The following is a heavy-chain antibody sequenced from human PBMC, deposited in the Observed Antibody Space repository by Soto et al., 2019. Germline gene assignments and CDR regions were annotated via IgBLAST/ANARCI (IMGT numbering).Heavy chain of an antibody. V-gene: IGHV1-2*02. J-gene: IGHJ6*02. CDR2: INPNSGDT. D-gene: IGHD1-26*01. Sequence: QVQLVQSGAEVKKPGASVKFSCKASGYTLTDYYMHWVRQAPGQGLEWMGWINPNSGDTNYAQNFQGRVTITRDTSFRTAYMELTRLRSDDTAVYYCARSSGSYSYYGMDVWGQGTTVTVSS. CDR1: GYTLTDYY. CDR3: ARSSGSYSYYGMDV.